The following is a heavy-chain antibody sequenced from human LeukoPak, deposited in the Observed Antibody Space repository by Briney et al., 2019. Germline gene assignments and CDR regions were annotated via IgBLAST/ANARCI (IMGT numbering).Heavy chain of an antibody. CDR3: AKDLGYCSSTSCYTGRVEGSFDY. J-gene: IGHJ4*02. V-gene: IGHV3-23*01. D-gene: IGHD2-2*02. CDR1: GFTFSSYA. Sequence: GGSLRLSCAASGFTFSSYAMSWVRQAPGKGLEWVSAISGSGGSTYYADSVKGRFTISRDNSKNTLYLQMNSLRAEDTAVYYCAKDLGYCSSTSCYTGRVEGSFDYWGQGTLVTVSS. CDR2: ISGSGGST.